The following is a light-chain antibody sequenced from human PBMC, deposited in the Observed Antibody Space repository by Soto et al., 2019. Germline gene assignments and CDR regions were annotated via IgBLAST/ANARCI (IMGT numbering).Light chain of an antibody. CDR3: QQRSPWIT. CDR1: QSVGSY. V-gene: IGKV3-11*01. Sequence: EIVLTQSPATLSLWPGETAILSCRASQSVGSYLSWYQRKPGQAPRLLIYDSSVRAPGIPARFSGSESGTDFTLTISSLEPEDFALYYCQQRSPWITVGQGTRLEIE. CDR2: DSS. J-gene: IGKJ5*01.